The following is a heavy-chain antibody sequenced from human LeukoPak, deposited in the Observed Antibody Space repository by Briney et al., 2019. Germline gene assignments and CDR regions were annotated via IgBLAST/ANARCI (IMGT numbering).Heavy chain of an antibody. CDR2: IDNSGST. D-gene: IGHD6-19*01. CDR3: ASGAGWLIDY. J-gene: IGHJ4*02. Sequence: PSETLSLTCAVSGGHIDSFFWNWIRQPPGKGLEWIGYIDNSGSTKYSPSLKSRITMSRDTSKKQFSLKLTSVTAADTAMYYCASGAGWLIDYWGQGTLVSVSS. CDR1: GGHIDSFF. V-gene: IGHV4-4*08.